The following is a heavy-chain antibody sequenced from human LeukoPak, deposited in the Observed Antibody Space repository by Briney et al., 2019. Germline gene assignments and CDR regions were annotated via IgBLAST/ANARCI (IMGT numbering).Heavy chain of an antibody. CDR1: GFTFSSYA. J-gene: IGHJ6*03. D-gene: IGHD1-26*01. V-gene: IGHV3-23*01. Sequence: GGSLRLSCAASGFTFSSYAMSWVRQAPGKGLEWVSAISGSGGSTYYADSVKGRFTISRDNSKNTLYLQMNSLRAEDTAVYYCAKGEGPVGVYYYYYYMDVWGKGTTVTVSS. CDR3: AKGEGPVGVYYYYYYMDV. CDR2: ISGSGGST.